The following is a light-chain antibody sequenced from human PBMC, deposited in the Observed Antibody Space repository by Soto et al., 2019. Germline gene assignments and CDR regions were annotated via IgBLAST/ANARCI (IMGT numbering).Light chain of an antibody. J-gene: IGLJ2*01. V-gene: IGLV2-14*01. Sequence: QSALTQPASVSGSPGQSITISCTGTSSDVGGYNYVSWYQQHPGKAPKRMIYDVSNRPSGVSNRFSGSKSGNTASLTISGLQAEDEADYYCSSYTSSSTLVFGGGTQLTV. CDR1: SSDVGGYNY. CDR2: DVS. CDR3: SSYTSSSTLV.